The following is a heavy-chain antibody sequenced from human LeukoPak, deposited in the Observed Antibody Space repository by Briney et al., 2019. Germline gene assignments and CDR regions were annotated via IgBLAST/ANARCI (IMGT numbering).Heavy chain of an antibody. J-gene: IGHJ3*02. CDR2: IIPIFGTA. D-gene: IGHD3-22*01. Sequence: SVTVSCKASGGTFSIYAISWVRQAPGQGLGWMGGIIPIFGTANYAQKFQGRVTITTDESTSTAYMELSSLRSEDTAVYYCSFAERFAEDYYDSSGYYYGLREAFDIWGQGTMVTVSS. CDR1: GGTFSIYA. V-gene: IGHV1-69*05. CDR3: SFAERFAEDYYDSSGYYYGLREAFDI.